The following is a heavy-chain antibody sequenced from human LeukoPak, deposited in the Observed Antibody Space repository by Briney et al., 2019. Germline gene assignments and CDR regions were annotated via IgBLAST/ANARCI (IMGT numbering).Heavy chain of an antibody. CDR1: GGSISSGGYY. CDR2: IYYSGST. Sequence: SETLSLTCTVSGGSISSGGYYWSWIRQHPGKGLEWIGYIYYSGSTYYNPSLKSRVTISVDTSKNQFSLKLSSVTAADTAVYYCARGYDDSSGYYCHWGQGTLVTVSS. D-gene: IGHD3-22*01. CDR3: ARGYDDSSGYYCH. J-gene: IGHJ4*02. V-gene: IGHV4-31*03.